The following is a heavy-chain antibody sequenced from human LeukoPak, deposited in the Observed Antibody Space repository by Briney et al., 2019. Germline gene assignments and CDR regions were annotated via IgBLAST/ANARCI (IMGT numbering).Heavy chain of an antibody. V-gene: IGHV3-9*01. CDR2: ISWNSGSI. D-gene: IGHD6-13*01. Sequence: GGSLRLSCAASGFTFDDYAMHWDRQAPGKGLEWVSGISWNSGSIGYANSVKGRFTISRDNAKNSLYLQMNSLRAEDTALYYCAKDWGYSSSSIDYWGQGTLVTVSS. CDR3: AKDWGYSSSSIDY. J-gene: IGHJ4*02. CDR1: GFTFDDYA.